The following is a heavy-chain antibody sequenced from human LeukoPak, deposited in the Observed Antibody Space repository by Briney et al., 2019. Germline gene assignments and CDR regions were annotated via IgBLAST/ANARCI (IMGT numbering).Heavy chain of an antibody. Sequence: KASETLSLTCTVSGGSISSYYWSWIRQPPGKGLEWSGYIYYSGSTNYNPSLKSRVTISVDTSKNQFSLKLSSVTAADTAVYYCARHPITMIVELGEGLLDYWGQGTLVTVSS. D-gene: IGHD3-22*01. CDR1: GGSISSYY. V-gene: IGHV4-59*08. CDR3: ARHPITMIVELGEGLLDY. J-gene: IGHJ4*02. CDR2: IYYSGST.